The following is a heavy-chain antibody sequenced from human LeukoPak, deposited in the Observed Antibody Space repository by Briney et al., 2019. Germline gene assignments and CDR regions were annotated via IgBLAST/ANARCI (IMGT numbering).Heavy chain of an antibody. CDR2: VYNSGST. D-gene: IGHD3-3*01. J-gene: IGHJ2*01. Sequence: KTSETLSLTCTVSGGSISSGRYWRSWIRQHPGKGLEWIGYVYNSGSTYYSPSLRSRLSMSVDTSKNQFSLNLRSVTAADTAVYYCARAILTASGSVWYFDLWGRGTLVTVSS. V-gene: IGHV4-31*03. CDR1: GGSISSGRYW. CDR3: ARAILTASGSVWYFDL.